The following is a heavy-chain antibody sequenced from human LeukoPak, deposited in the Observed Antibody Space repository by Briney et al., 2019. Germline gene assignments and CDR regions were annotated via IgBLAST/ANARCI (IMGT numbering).Heavy chain of an antibody. Sequence: SETLSLTCAVSGGSISSGGYPWSWIRQPPGKGLEWIGYIYHSGTTYYNPSLKSRVTISIDRSKSQFSLKLSSVTAADTAVYYCARVARWGYYFDYWGQGTLVTVSS. D-gene: IGHD1-26*01. V-gene: IGHV4-30-2*01. J-gene: IGHJ4*02. CDR1: GGSISSGGYP. CDR3: ARVARWGYYFDY. CDR2: IYHSGTT.